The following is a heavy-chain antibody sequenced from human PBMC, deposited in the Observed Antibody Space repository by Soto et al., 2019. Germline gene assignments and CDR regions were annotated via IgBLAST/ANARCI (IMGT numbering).Heavy chain of an antibody. J-gene: IGHJ5*02. CDR2: IYYSGST. D-gene: IGHD2-15*01. V-gene: IGHV4-31*03. CDR1: GGSISSGGYY. CDR3: ARVSGGSINWFDP. Sequence: PSETLSLTCTVSGGSISSGGYYWSWIRQHPGKGLEWIGYIYYSGSTYYNPSLKSRVTISVDTSKNQFSLKLSSVTAADTAVYYCARVSGGSINWFDPGAREPWSPSPQ.